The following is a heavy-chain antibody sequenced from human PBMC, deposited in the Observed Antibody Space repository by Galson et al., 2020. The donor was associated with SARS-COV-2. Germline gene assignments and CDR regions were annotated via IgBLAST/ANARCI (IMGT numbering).Heavy chain of an antibody. CDR1: GGSFSGYY. D-gene: IGHD2-21*02. J-gene: IGHJ6*02. Sequence: LSETLSLTCAVYGGSFSGYYWSWIRQPPGKGLEWIGEINHSGSTNYNPSLKSRVTISVDTSKNQFSLKLSSVTAADTAVYYCARGQCGGDCYDYYGMDVWGQGTTVTVSS. CDR3: ARGQCGGDCYDYYGMDV. V-gene: IGHV4-34*01. CDR2: INHSGST.